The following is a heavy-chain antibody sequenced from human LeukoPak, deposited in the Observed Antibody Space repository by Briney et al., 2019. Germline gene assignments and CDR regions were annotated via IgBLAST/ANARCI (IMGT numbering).Heavy chain of an antibody. D-gene: IGHD5-18*01. CDR3: ARLYSYGSIKDYYYYMDV. CDR2: IYPGDSDT. CDR1: GYSFTSYW. V-gene: IGHV5-51*01. J-gene: IGHJ6*03. Sequence: GESLKISCKGSGYSFTSYWIGRVRQMPGKGLEWMGIIYPGDSDTRYSPSFQGQVTISADKSISTAYLQWSSLKASDTAMYYCARLYSYGSIKDYYYYMDVWGKGTTVTVSS.